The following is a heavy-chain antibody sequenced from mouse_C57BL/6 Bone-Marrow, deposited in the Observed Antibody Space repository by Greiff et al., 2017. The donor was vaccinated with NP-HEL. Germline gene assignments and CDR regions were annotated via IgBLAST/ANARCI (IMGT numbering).Heavy chain of an antibody. Sequence: EVQRVESGGDLVKPGGSLKLSCAASGFTFSSYGMSWVRQTPDKRLEWVATISSGGSYTYYPDSVKGRFTISRDNAKNTLDLQMSSLTSEDTAMYYCARHYYSNYFDYWGQGTTLTVSS. CDR2: ISSGGSYT. CDR1: GFTFSSYG. V-gene: IGHV5-6*01. D-gene: IGHD2-5*01. J-gene: IGHJ2*01. CDR3: ARHYYSNYFDY.